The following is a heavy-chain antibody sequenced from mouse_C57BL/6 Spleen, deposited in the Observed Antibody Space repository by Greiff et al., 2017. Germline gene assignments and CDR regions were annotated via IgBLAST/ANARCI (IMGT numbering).Heavy chain of an antibody. D-gene: IGHD2-14*01. CDR2: ISYDGSN. CDR3: AVLSFAY. J-gene: IGHJ3*01. V-gene: IGHV3-6*01. CDR1: GYSITSGYY. Sequence: EVQLVESGPGLVKPSQSLSLTCSVTGYSITSGYYWNWIRQFPGNKLEWMGYISYDGSNNYNPSLKNRISITRDTSKNQFFLKLNSVTTEDTATYYCAVLSFAYWGQGTLVTVSA.